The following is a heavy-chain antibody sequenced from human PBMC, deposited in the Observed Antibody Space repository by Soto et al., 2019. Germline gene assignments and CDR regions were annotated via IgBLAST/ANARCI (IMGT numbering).Heavy chain of an antibody. V-gene: IGHV3-21*01. D-gene: IGHD5-18*01. CDR2: ISSSSSYI. Sequence: EVQLVESGGGLVKPGGSLRLSCAASGFTFSSYSMNWVRQAPGKGLEWVSAISSSSSYIYYEDSVKGRFTISRDNAKNRLYLEMHSLRAEDTSVYYCARDRRGIQLGEKGGYYGMDVWGRGSTVTV. J-gene: IGHJ6*02. CDR3: ARDRRGIQLGEKGGYYGMDV. CDR1: GFTFSSYS.